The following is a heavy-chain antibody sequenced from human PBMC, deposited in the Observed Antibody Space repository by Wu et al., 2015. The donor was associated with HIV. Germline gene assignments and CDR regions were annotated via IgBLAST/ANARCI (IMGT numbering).Heavy chain of an antibody. D-gene: IGHD1-1*01. CDR3: ATCPSDWNRPLHFDS. J-gene: IGHJ4*02. Sequence: QVHLVQSGAEVKKPGASVKVSCKASGYNFNGFGIIWARQAPGQGLEWVGWISSFNANILYGQKFRDKVTLTADISTSTAYLELRSLTSDDTAVYYCATCPSDWNRPLHFDSWGHGNPSPPSP. CDR1: GYNFNGFG. CDR2: ISSFNANI. V-gene: IGHV1-18*01.